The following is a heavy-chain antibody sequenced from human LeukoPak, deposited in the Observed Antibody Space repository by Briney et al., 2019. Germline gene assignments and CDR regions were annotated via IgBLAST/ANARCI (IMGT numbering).Heavy chain of an antibody. V-gene: IGHV3-23*01. J-gene: IGHJ3*02. CDR1: GFTFSSYA. CDR3: ARARVTKGAFDI. D-gene: IGHD4-17*01. Sequence: PGGSLRLSCAASGFTFSSYAMSWVRQAPGKGLEWVSGISGSGGGTYYADSVKGRFTISRDNSKNTLYLQMNSLRAEDTAVYYCARARVTKGAFDIWGQGTMVTVSS. CDR2: ISGSGGGT.